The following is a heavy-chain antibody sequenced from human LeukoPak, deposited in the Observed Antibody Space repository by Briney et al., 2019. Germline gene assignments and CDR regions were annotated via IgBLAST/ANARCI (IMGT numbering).Heavy chain of an antibody. V-gene: IGHV6-1*01. CDR1: GDSVSSNSAA. D-gene: IGHD3-16*01. J-gene: IGHJ4*02. CDR3: ARGGVGHFDY. CDR2: TYYRSKWYT. Sequence: SQTLSLTCAISGDSVSSNSAAWNWIRQSPSRGLEWLGRTYYRSKWYTYYAASVKSRIAINRDTSKNQFSLQLNSVTPEDTAVYYCARGGVGHFDYWGQGTLVTVSS.